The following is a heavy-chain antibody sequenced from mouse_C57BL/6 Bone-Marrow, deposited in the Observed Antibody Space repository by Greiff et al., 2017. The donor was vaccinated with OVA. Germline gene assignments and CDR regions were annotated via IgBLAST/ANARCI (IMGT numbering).Heavy chain of an antibody. CDR3: ASSDSGYEYFDV. Sequence: EVQLQQSGAELVRPGASVKLSCTASGFNFKDYYMHWVKQRPEQGLEWIGWIDPENGDTEYASKFQGKATITADTSSNTAYLHLSSLTSEDTDVSYCASSDSGYEYFDVWGTGTTVTVSS. V-gene: IGHV14-4*01. D-gene: IGHD1-1*01. J-gene: IGHJ1*03. CDR1: GFNFKDYY. CDR2: IDPENGDT.